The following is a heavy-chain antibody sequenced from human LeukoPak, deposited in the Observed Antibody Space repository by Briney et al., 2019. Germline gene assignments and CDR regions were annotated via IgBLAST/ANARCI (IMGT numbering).Heavy chain of an antibody. D-gene: IGHD3-9*01. V-gene: IGHV3-30*02. J-gene: IGHJ4*02. CDR1: GFTFSSYG. Sequence: GGSLRLSCAASGFTFSSYGMHWVRQAPGKGLEWVAFIRYDGSNKYYADSVKGRFTISRDNSKNTLYLQMNSLRAEDTAVYYCAKDYDILTGRTELVFDYWGQGTLVTVSS. CDR3: AKDYDILTGRTELVFDY. CDR2: IRYDGSNK.